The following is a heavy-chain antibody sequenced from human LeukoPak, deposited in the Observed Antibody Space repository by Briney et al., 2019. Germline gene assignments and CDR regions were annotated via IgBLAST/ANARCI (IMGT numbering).Heavy chain of an antibody. CDR2: IKQDGSEK. CDR1: GFIFGDDW. Sequence: GGSLRLSCAASGFIFGDDWMSWVRRPPGKGLEWVANIKQDGSEKYYVDSVKGRFTISRDNAKNSLYLQMNSLRAEDTAVYYCARSAHNSVWLIGEFDYWGQGTLVTVSS. CDR3: ARSAHNSVWLIGEFDY. D-gene: IGHD6-19*01. J-gene: IGHJ4*02. V-gene: IGHV3-7*01.